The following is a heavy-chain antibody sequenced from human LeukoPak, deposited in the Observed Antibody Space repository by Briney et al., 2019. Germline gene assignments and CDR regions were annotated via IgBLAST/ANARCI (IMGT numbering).Heavy chain of an antibody. J-gene: IGHJ5*02. CDR2: IVVGSGNT. D-gene: IGHD3-22*01. CDR1: GFTFTSSA. CDR3: ARAYYDSSGSNWFDP. V-gene: IGHV1-58*01. Sequence: SVKVSCKASGFTFTSSAVQWVRQARGQRLEWIGWIVVGSGNTNYAQKFQGRVTITADESTSTAYMELSSLRSEDTAVYYCARAYYDSSGSNWFDPWGQGTLVTVSS.